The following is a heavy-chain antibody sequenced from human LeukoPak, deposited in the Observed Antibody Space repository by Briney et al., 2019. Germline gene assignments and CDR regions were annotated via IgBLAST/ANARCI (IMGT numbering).Heavy chain of an antibody. J-gene: IGHJ4*02. CDR3: ARDPRGPTGYDSSGRDSFDY. CDR2: IFPSGGEI. V-gene: IGHV3-23*01. CDR1: GFTFSTFA. D-gene: IGHD3-22*01. Sequence: GGSLRLSCAASGFTFSTFAMIWVRQPPGKGLEWVSSIFPSGGEIHYADSVKGRFTISRDNSKNTLYLQMNGLRAEDTAVYYCARDPRGPTGYDSSGRDSFDYWGQGTLVTVSS.